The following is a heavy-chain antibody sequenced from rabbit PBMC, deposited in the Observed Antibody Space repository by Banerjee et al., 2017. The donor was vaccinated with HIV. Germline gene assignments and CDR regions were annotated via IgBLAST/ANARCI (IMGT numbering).Heavy chain of an antibody. CDR1: GFSFVGSYY. CDR3: VRAAGYGSYGFATGFDL. J-gene: IGHJ4*01. D-gene: IGHD6-1*01. CDR2: IYVGSSADT. V-gene: IGHV1S40*01. Sequence: QSLEESGGDLVKPGASLTLTCTASGFSFVGSYYMCWVRQAPGKGLEWIGCIYVGSSADTYYASWVKSRFTISKTASTTVTLQMTSLTAADTATYFCVRAAGYGSYGFATGFDLWGQGTLVTVS.